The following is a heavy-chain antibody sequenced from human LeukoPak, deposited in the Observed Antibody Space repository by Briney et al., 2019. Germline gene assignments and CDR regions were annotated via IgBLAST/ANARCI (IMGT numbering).Heavy chain of an antibody. Sequence: SETLSLTCTVSGGSVSTSDYYWGWIRQSPVKGLEWIGDVFYTGKTNYNPSLRGRATISIDTSKNQFSLKLTYVTAADSAVYYCARVLDSGGQGTLVTVSS. CDR3: ARVLDS. CDR1: GGSVSTSDYY. V-gene: IGHV4-39*07. J-gene: IGHJ4*02. CDR2: VFYTGKT. D-gene: IGHD3-9*01.